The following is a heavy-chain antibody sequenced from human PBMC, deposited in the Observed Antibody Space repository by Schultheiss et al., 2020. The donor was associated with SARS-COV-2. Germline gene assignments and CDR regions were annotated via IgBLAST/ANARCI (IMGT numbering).Heavy chain of an antibody. CDR3: ARSGRYFQH. CDR1: GGSISSSSYY. CDR2: IYYSGST. V-gene: IGHV4-39*07. D-gene: IGHD1-1*01. J-gene: IGHJ1*01. Sequence: SQTLSLTCTVSGGSISSSSYYWGWIRQPPGKGLEWIGSIYYSGSTYYNPSLKSRVTISVDTSKNQFSLKENSATAADTAVYYCARSGRYFQHWAQGTLVTVSS.